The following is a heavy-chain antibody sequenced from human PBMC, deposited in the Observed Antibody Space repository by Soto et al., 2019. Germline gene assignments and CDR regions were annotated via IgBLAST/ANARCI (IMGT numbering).Heavy chain of an antibody. CDR1: GFTFDDYA. CDR3: ARDLEQYAGNWFDP. V-gene: IGHV3-9*01. D-gene: IGHD1-1*01. J-gene: IGHJ5*02. CDR2: ISWNSGTI. Sequence: EVQLVESGGGLVQPGRSLRLSCVASGFTFDDYAMHWVRQAPGKGLEWVSGISWNSGTIGHADAVKGRFTISRDNAKNSLYLQMNSLRAEDTAVYYCARDLEQYAGNWFDPWGQGTLVTVSS.